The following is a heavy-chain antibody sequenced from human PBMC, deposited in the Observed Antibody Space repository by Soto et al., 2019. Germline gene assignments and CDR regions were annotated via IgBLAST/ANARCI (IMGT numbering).Heavy chain of an antibody. J-gene: IGHJ4*02. CDR2: INAGYGNT. CDR3: ARDTGDGTFDF. D-gene: IGHD7-27*01. CDR1: GYTFSSYA. Sequence: ASVKVSCKASGYTFSSYAMHCVRQAPGQRLEWMGWINAGYGNTKSSQKFQDRVTISRDTSASTAYMELTSLRSEDTAVYYCARDTGDGTFDFWGQGTLVTVSS. V-gene: IGHV1-3*01.